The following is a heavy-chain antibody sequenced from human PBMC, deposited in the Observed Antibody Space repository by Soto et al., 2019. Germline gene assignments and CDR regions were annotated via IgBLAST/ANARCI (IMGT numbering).Heavy chain of an antibody. Sequence: QVQLVQSGAEVKNPGASVKVSCKASVYTFTNYGFTWVRQAPGQGLEWMGWISANNGDTNYAQKLQGRVSMTTNTSTSTVYMEMRSLRSDDTAVYDCARGMVVASTGNWFDPGGQGTPVTVSS. CDR1: VYTFTNYG. V-gene: IGHV1-18*01. CDR2: ISANNGDT. D-gene: IGHD2-15*01. CDR3: ARGMVVASTGNWFDP. J-gene: IGHJ5*02.